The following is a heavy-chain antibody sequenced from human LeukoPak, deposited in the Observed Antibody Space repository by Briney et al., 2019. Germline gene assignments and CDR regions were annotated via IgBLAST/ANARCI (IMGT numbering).Heavy chain of an antibody. V-gene: IGHV3-30-3*01. CDR1: GFTFSSYA. CDR3: ARDLGYCSGGSCYSIDY. D-gene: IGHD2-15*01. J-gene: IGHJ4*02. Sequence: GRSLRLSCAASGFTFSSYAMHWVRQAPGKGLEWVAVISYDGSNKYYADSVKGRFTISRDNSKNTLYLQMNSLRAEDTAVYYCARDLGYCSGGSCYSIDYWGQGTLVTVSS. CDR2: ISYDGSNK.